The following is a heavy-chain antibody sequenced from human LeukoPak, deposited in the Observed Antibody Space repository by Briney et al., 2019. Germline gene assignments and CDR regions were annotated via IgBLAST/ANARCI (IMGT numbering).Heavy chain of an antibody. V-gene: IGHV3-23*01. D-gene: IGHD6-13*01. CDR2: ISSSGGSK. CDR1: GFTFSNYA. J-gene: IGHJ4*02. Sequence: GGSLRLFCAASGFTFSNYAMSCVRQAPGKGLDSVSSISSSGGSKFYADSVKGRFTISRDKSKNTLHLQVNSLKAEDTAVYYCAKPTSSLAAAGFDCWGQGTLVTVSS. CDR3: AKPTSSLAAAGFDC.